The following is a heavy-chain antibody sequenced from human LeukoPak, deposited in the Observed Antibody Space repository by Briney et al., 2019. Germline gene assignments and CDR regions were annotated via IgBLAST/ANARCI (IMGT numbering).Heavy chain of an antibody. CDR1: GGSISSSSYY. CDR2: IYYSGST. CDR3: ARTEPSGTTSH. V-gene: IGHV4-39*07. Sequence: SETLSLTCTVSGGSISSSSYYWGWIRQPPGKGLEWIGSIYYSGSTNYNPSLKSRVTLSVNTSRNQFSLNLRSMTAADTAVYYCARTEPSGTTSHWGQGTLVTVSS. J-gene: IGHJ4*02. D-gene: IGHD1-1*01.